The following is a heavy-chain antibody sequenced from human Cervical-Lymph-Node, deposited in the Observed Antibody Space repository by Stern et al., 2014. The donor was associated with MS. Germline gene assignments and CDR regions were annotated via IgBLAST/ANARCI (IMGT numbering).Heavy chain of an antibody. J-gene: IGHJ4*02. CDR3: ARAPTYSQHLLN. CDR2: ISSDGSST. Sequence: VQLVESGGGLVQPGGSLRLSCAASGFIFSSYWMHWVRQIPGKGLLWVSRISSDGSSTNYADSVKGRFTISRDNAKNTVYLQMDSLRVEDTAVYYCARAPTYSQHLLNWGQGTLDTVSS. CDR1: GFIFSSYW. V-gene: IGHV3-74*02. D-gene: IGHD3-16*01.